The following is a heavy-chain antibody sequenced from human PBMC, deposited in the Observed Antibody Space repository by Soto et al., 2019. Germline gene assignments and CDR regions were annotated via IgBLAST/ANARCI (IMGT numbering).Heavy chain of an antibody. J-gene: IGHJ5*02. CDR3: ARVPIDTYMIYWSDP. CDR2: IYYSGST. D-gene: IGHD3-16*01. V-gene: IGHV4-39*07. Sequence: SETLSLTCTVSGGSISSSSHYWGWIRQPPGKGLEWIGSIYYSGSTYYNPSLKSRVTTSADTSKNQFSLRLTSVTAADTAVYYCARVPIDTYMIYWSDPWGQGTLVTVSS. CDR1: GGSISSSSHY.